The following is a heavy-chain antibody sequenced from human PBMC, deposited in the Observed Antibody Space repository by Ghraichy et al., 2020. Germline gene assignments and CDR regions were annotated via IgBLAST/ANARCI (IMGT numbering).Heavy chain of an antibody. V-gene: IGHV3-15*01. CDR3: CAEWGIGPPDTFLDY. CDR2: ITTETSGGTT. J-gene: IGHJ4*02. Sequence: GGSLRLSCIASGFTFRNARMGWVRQPPGKGLEWIGRITTETSGGTTEYAVPVKGRFTISRDDSKNTLYLQINSLKNEDTAVYFCCAEWGIGPPDTFLDYWGQGTLLTVSS. D-gene: IGHD7-27*01. CDR1: GFTFRNAR.